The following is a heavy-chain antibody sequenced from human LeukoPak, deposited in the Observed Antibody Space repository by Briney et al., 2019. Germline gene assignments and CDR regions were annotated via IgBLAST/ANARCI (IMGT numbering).Heavy chain of an antibody. CDR3: ARGVYIAAAQYGY. CDR2: IYYSGTT. Sequence: SETLSLTCAVSGGSISSYYWSWIRQPPGKGLEWIGYIYYSGTTNYNPSLKSRVIISVDTSKNQFSLKLSSVTAADTAVYYCARGVYIAAAQYGYWGQGTLVTVSS. V-gene: IGHV4-59*01. J-gene: IGHJ4*02. CDR1: GGSISSYY. D-gene: IGHD6-13*01.